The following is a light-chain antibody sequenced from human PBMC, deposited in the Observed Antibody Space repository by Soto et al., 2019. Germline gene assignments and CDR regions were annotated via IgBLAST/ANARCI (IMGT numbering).Light chain of an antibody. J-gene: IGLJ3*02. V-gene: IGLV2-23*02. CDR1: RGDIGGYNL. CDR3: CSYGGKSTLV. Sequence: QTGLTQPASVSGSPGQSITISGSGPRGDIGGYNLVSWYQQHPGKVPKLIIYEVTLRPSGVSHRFSGSRSGNTASLTVSGLQAEDEADYYCCSYGGKSTLVFGGGTKVTVL. CDR2: EVT.